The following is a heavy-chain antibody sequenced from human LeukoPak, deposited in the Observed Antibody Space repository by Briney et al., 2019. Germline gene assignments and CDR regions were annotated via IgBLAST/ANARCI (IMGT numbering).Heavy chain of an antibody. CDR3: ARQRGTTGGYYFDY. Sequence: PSETLSLTCTVSGGSISSSSYYWGWIRQPPGKGLEWIGSIYYSGSTYYNPSLKSRVTISVDTSKNQFSLKLSSVTAADTAVYYCARQRGTTGGYYFDYWGQGTLVTVSS. V-gene: IGHV4-39*01. D-gene: IGHD4-17*01. J-gene: IGHJ4*02. CDR2: IYYSGST. CDR1: GGSISSSSYY.